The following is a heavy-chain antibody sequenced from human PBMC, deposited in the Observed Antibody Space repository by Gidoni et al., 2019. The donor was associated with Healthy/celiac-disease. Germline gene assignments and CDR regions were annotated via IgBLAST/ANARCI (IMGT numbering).Heavy chain of an antibody. J-gene: IGHJ4*02. D-gene: IGHD6-13*01. Sequence: QVQLQESGPGLVKPSQTLSLTCTVSGGSISSGSYYWSWIRQPAGKGLEWIGRIYTSGSTNYNPPLKSRVTISVDTSKNQFSLKLSSVTAADTAVYYCAREWPIAAAGKSIFDYWGQGTLVTVSS. V-gene: IGHV4-61*02. CDR2: IYTSGST. CDR3: AREWPIAAAGKSIFDY. CDR1: GGSISSGSYY.